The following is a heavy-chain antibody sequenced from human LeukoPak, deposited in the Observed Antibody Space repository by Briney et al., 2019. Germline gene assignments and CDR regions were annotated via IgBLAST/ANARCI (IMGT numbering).Heavy chain of an antibody. CDR2: INHSGST. CDR3: ARRYYYYYGMDV. Sequence: SETLSLTCAVYGGSFSGYYWSWIRQPPGKGLEWIGEINHSGSTNYNPSLKSRVTISVDTSKNQFSLKLSSVTAADTAVYYCARRYYYYYGMDVWGQGTTVTVSS. CDR1: GGSFSGYY. V-gene: IGHV4-34*01. J-gene: IGHJ6*02.